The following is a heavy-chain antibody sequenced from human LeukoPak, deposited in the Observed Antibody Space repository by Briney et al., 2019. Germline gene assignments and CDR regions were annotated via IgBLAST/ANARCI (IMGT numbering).Heavy chain of an antibody. CDR1: GYTFSGYY. V-gene: IGHV1-2*02. D-gene: IGHD3-9*01. Sequence: ASVKVSCKASGYTFSGYYMHWVRQAPGQGLEWMGWINPNSGGTKYAQKFQGRVTMTRDTSISTAYMEMSRLTSDDTAVYYCATSGANYDILTGYFYWGQGALVTVSS. CDR3: ATSGANYDILTGYFY. J-gene: IGHJ4*02. CDR2: INPNSGGT.